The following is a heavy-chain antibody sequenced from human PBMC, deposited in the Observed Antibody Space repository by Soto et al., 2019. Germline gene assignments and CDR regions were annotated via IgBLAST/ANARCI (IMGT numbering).Heavy chain of an antibody. CDR1: GLTFTNYN. Sequence: QVQLVESGGGVVQPGRSLRLSCAASGLTFTNYNMHWVRQAPGKGLEWVAVISYDGSITKYADSVMGRFTISRDNSKNTLFLQVNGLRVDDTAMYYCASDHESMRGPTYGSAYWGQGILVTVSS. D-gene: IGHD3-10*01. CDR2: ISYDGSIT. J-gene: IGHJ4*01. V-gene: IGHV3-30*04. CDR3: ASDHESMRGPTYGSAY.